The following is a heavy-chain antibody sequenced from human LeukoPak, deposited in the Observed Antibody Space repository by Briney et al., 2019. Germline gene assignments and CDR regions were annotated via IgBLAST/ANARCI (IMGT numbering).Heavy chain of an antibody. V-gene: IGHV3-48*01. J-gene: IGHJ3*02. CDR3: ARKTGGSLDI. CDR2: ISSSGSTI. D-gene: IGHD7-27*01. CDR1: GFTFSSYS. Sequence: PGGSLRLSCAASGFTFSSYSMNWVRQVPGKGLEWVSYISSSGSTIYYADSVKGRFTISRDNAKDSLYLQMNSLRAEDTAVYYCARKTGGSLDIWGQGTMVTVSS.